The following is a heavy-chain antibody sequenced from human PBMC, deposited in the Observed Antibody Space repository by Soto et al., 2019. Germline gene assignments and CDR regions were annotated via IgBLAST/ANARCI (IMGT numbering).Heavy chain of an antibody. J-gene: IGHJ3*02. CDR3: ARDRIATANAFDI. Sequence: PGGSLRLSCAASGFTFSSYSMNWVRQAPGKVLEWVSSISSSRSYIYYADSVKGRFTISRDNAKNSLYPQMNSLRAEDTAVYYCARDRIATANAFDIWGQGTMVTVSS. V-gene: IGHV3-21*01. D-gene: IGHD4-4*01. CDR1: GFTFSSYS. CDR2: ISSSRSYI.